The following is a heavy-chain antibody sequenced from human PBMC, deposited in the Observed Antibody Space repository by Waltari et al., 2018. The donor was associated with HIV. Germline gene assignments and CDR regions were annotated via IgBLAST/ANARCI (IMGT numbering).Heavy chain of an antibody. J-gene: IGHJ6*02. CDR3: ASGYSSSWRSDYYYYGMDV. CDR2: INSDGSST. D-gene: IGHD6-13*01. V-gene: IGHV3-74*01. Sequence: RQAPGKGLVWVSRINSDGSSTSYADSVKGRFTISRDNAKNTLYLQMNSLRAEDTAVYYCASGYSSSWRSDYYYYGMDVWGQGTTVTVSS.